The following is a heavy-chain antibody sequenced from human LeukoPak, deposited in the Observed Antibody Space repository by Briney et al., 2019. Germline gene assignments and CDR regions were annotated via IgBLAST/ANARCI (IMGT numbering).Heavy chain of an antibody. V-gene: IGHV4-59*01. CDR2: IYYSGST. CDR1: GGSISSYY. CDR3: ARDNVGYYGSGRTFDY. J-gene: IGHJ4*02. Sequence: SETLSLTCTVSGGSISSYYWSRIRQPPGKGLEWIGYIYYSGSTNYNPSLKSRVTISVDTSKNQFSLKLSSVTAADTAVYYCARDNVGYYGSGRTFDYWGQGTLVTVSS. D-gene: IGHD3-10*01.